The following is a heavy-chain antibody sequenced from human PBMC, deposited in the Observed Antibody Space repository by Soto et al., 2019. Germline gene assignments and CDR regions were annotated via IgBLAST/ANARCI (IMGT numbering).Heavy chain of an antibody. Sequence: QVQLVQSGAEVKKPGASVKVSCKASGYTFTSYGISWVRQAPGQGLEWRGWISAHNGNKKYAQKLQGRDTMTTDTSTSTAYMELRSLRSDDMAVDYCAREPNYVDYWGQGTLVTVSS. J-gene: IGHJ4*02. CDR1: GYTFTSYG. CDR2: ISAHNGNK. CDR3: AREPNYVDY. V-gene: IGHV1-18*03.